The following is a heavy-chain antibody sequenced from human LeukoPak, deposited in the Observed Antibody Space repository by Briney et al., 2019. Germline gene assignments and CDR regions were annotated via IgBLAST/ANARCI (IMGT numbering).Heavy chain of an antibody. CDR1: GFTFSSYW. CDR2: IKQDGSEK. J-gene: IGHJ4*02. CDR3: ARVGTSVVDSSTFDY. Sequence: PGGSLRLSCAASGFTFSSYWMSWVRQAPGKGLEWVANIKQDGSEKYYVDSVKGRFTISRDNAKNSLYLQMNSLRAEDTAVYYCARVGTSVVDSSTFDYWGQGTLVTVSS. D-gene: IGHD6-13*01. V-gene: IGHV3-7*01.